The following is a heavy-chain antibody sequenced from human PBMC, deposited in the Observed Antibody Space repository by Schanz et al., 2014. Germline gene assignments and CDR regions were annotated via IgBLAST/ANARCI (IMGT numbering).Heavy chain of an antibody. J-gene: IGHJ6*03. CDR1: GFTFSDYY. CDR3: ARDHQWLARYYMDV. D-gene: IGHD6-19*01. Sequence: QVQLVDSGGGLVKPGGSLRLSCAASGFTFSDYYMTWIRQAPGKGLEWVSTLSGSGAGTFYADSVKGRFTISRDNPKKTLYLQMNSLRAEDTAVYYCARDHQWLARYYMDVWGKGTTVTVSS. V-gene: IGHV3-11*04. CDR2: LSGSGAGT.